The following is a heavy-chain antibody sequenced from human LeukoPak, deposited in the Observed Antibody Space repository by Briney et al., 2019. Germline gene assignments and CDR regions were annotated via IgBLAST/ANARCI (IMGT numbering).Heavy chain of an antibody. CDR1: GFTFSSYA. J-gene: IGHJ4*02. CDR2: MSGSGGST. D-gene: IGHD4-17*01. Sequence: GGSLRLSCAASGFTFSSYAMSWVRQAPGKGLEWVSGMSGSGGSTYHADSVKGRFTISRDNAKNSLYLQMNSLRAEDTAVYYCARADTTGGYYFDYWGQGTLVTVSS. CDR3: ARADTTGGYYFDY. V-gene: IGHV3-23*01.